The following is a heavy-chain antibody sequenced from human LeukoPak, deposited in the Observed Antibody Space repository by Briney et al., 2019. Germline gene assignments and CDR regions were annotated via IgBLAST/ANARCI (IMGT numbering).Heavy chain of an antibody. CDR1: GGTFSSYA. J-gene: IGHJ4*02. CDR2: IIPIFGTA. D-gene: IGHD2-2*01. CDR3: ARDPGYCSSTSCRREYYFDY. Sequence: SVKVSCTASGGTFSSYAISWVRQAPGQGLEWMGGIIPIFGTANYAQKFQGRVTITADKSTSTAYMELSSLRSEDTAVYYCARDPGYCSSTSCRREYYFDYWGQGTLVTVSS. V-gene: IGHV1-69*06.